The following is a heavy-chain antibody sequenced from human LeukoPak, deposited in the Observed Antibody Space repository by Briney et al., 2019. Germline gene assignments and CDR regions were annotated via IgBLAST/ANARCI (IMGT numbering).Heavy chain of an antibody. Sequence: SETLSLTCTVSGGSISSYYLSWIRQPPGKGLEWIGYIYYSGSTYYNPSLKSRVTISVDTSKNQFSLKLSSVTAADTAVYYCAAIIAVAVFNYWGQGTLVTVSS. V-gene: IGHV4-59*08. J-gene: IGHJ4*02. D-gene: IGHD6-19*01. CDR2: IYYSGST. CDR1: GGSISSYY. CDR3: AAIIAVAVFNY.